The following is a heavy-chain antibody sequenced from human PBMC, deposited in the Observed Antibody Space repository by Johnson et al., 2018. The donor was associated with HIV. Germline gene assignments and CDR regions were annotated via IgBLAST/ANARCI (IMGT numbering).Heavy chain of an antibody. V-gene: IGHV3-20*04. J-gene: IGHJ3*02. Sequence: VQLVESGGGLVQPVGSLRLSCGASAFTFSSNDMKWVRQAPGKGLEWVAGINWNGGSRGYADSVKGRFTISRDNAKNALYVQMNSLRAEDTAVYYCARDRLMTATLFPDAFDIWGQGTMVTVYS. CDR3: ARDRLMTATLFPDAFDI. CDR1: AFTFSSND. D-gene: IGHD3-16*01. CDR2: INWNGGSR.